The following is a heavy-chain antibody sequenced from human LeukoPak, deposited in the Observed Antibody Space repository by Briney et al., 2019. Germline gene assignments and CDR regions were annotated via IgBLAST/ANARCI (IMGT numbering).Heavy chain of an antibody. Sequence: PGGSLRLFCTASGFTFTSYAMHWVRQAPGKGLEWVAIISYDTSNKYYADSVKGRFTISRDNSKNTLYLQMNSLRVEDTAGYYCARRYGDYGGGQLDYWGQGTLVTVSS. J-gene: IGHJ4*02. CDR2: ISYDTSNK. D-gene: IGHD4-17*01. V-gene: IGHV3-30*04. CDR3: ARRYGDYGGGQLDY. CDR1: GFTFTSYA.